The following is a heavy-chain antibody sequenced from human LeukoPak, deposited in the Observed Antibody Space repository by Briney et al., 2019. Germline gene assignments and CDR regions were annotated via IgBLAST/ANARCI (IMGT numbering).Heavy chain of an antibody. Sequence: GGTLRLSCAVSGFTFSSYAMNWVRQAPGKGLKWVSSIDYSGGSTYYKDSVTGRFTISRDNSKNTLHLQMNSLRAEDSALYYCAKASSASYYSGSDYWGQGTLVTVSS. CDR3: AKASSASYYSGSDY. V-gene: IGHV3-23*01. J-gene: IGHJ4*02. CDR2: IDYSGGST. D-gene: IGHD2-2*02. CDR1: GFTFSSYA.